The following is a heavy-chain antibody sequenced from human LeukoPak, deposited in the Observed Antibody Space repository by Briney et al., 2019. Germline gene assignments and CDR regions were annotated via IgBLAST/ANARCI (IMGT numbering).Heavy chain of an antibody. J-gene: IGHJ4*02. CDR1: GGIFSSYV. CDR2: IIPMLGTA. CDR3: AVLQTVDY. V-gene: IGHV1-69*04. Sequence: SVKVSCKASGGIFSSYVTSWVRQAPGQGLEWMAKIIPMLGTANYAQKFQGRVTITADKSRSTVSMELTRLRFEDTAVYYCAVLQTVDYWGQGTLVTVSS. D-gene: IGHD1-14*01.